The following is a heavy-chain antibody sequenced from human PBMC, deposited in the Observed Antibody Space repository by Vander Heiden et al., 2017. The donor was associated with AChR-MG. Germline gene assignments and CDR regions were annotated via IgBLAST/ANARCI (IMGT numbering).Heavy chain of an antibody. CDR3: ARGKRITIFGVVIMRAPVGPFDP. V-gene: IGHV3-30-3*01. CDR2: ISYDGSNK. CDR1: GFTFSSYA. J-gene: IGHJ5*02. Sequence: QVQLVESGGGVVQPGRSLRLSCAASGFTFSSYAIHRVRQAPGKGLGWVAVISYDGSNKSYADSVKGRFTISRDNSKNTLYLQMNSLRAEDTAVYYGARGKRITIFGVVIMRAPVGPFDPWGQGTLVTVSS. D-gene: IGHD3-3*01.